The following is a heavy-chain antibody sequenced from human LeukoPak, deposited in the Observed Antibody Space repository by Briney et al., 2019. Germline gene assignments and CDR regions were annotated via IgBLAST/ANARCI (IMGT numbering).Heavy chain of an antibody. D-gene: IGHD5-24*01. J-gene: IGHJ4*02. CDR3: ARTPDGEYYFDY. CDR2: INPSGGST. CDR1: GYTFTSYY. Sequence: ASVKASCKASGYTFTSYYMYWVRQAPGQGLEWMGIINPSGGSTSYAQKFQGRVTMTRDTSTSTVYMELSSLRSEDTAVYYCARTPDGEYYFDYWGQGTLVTVSS. V-gene: IGHV1-46*01.